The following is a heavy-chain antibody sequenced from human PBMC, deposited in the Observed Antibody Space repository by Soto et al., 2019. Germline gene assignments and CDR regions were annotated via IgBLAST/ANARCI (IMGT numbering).Heavy chain of an antibody. D-gene: IGHD3-9*01. CDR3: ARRGRYFDWLLPDY. Sequence: PGESLKISCNGSGYSFTNYWISWVRQMPGKGLEWMGRIDPSDSYTNYSPSFQGHVTISADKSISTAYLQWSSLKASDTAMYYCARRGRYFDWLLPDYWGQGTLVTVS. J-gene: IGHJ4*02. CDR2: IDPSDSYT. CDR1: GYSFTNYW. V-gene: IGHV5-10-1*01.